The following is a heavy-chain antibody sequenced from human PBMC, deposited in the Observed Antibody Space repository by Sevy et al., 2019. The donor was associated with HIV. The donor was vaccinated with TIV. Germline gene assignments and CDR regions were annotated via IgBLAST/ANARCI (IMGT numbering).Heavy chain of an antibody. Sequence: GGSLKLSCAASGFAFSDYYMTWVRQAPGKGLEWVSYISGDGRSVYYADSVKGRFTLSSHNAKKSLSLVMSSLRAEDTAVYYCGDVGYPYAFDPWGLGTLVTVSS. CDR3: GDVGYPYAFDP. CDR1: GFAFSDYY. CDR2: ISGDGRSV. V-gene: IGHV3-11*01. D-gene: IGHD5-18*01. J-gene: IGHJ5*02.